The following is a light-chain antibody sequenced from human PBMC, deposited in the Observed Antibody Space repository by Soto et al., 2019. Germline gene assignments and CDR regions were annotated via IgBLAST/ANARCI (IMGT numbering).Light chain of an antibody. V-gene: IGKV1-5*01. CDR2: DAS. CDR1: ENINQW. J-gene: IGKJ1*01. CDR3: QHYNSYGT. Sequence: DIQMTQSPSTLSASVGDTVTITCRANENINQWLAWYQQKPGKAPKVLIYDASTLESGVPSRFSGSGSGTEFTLTISSLQPDDFATYYCQHYNSYGTFGQGTKVDI.